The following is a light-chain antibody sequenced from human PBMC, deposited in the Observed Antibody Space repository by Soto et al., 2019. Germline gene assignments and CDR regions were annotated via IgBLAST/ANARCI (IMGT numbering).Light chain of an antibody. CDR3: AAWDGILNGYV. Sequence: QSVLTQPPSASGTPGQRVTISCSGSSSNIESNTVTWYQQLPGTAPKLVIYGNYDRPSGVPDRFSGSTSGTSASLVIRGLQSEDEADYYCAAWDGILNGYVFGGGTKVTVL. J-gene: IGLJ1*01. CDR2: GNY. V-gene: IGLV1-44*01. CDR1: SSNIESNT.